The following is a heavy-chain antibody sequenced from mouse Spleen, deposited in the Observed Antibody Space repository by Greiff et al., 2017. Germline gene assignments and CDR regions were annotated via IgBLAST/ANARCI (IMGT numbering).Heavy chain of an antibody. CDR1: GYTFTSYV. D-gene: IGHD3-1*01. V-gene: IGHV1-14*01. J-gene: IGHJ4*01. Sequence: EVKLLESGPELVKPGASVKMSCKASGYTFTSYVMHWVKQKPGQGLEWIGYINPYNDGTKYNEKFKGKATLTSDKSSSTAYMELSSLTSEDSAVYYCASVFPGYGAMDYWGQGTSVTVSS. CDR3: ASVFPGYGAMDY. CDR2: INPYNDGT.